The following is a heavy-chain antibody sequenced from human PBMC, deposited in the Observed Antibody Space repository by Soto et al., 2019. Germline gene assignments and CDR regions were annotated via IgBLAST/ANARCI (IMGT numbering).Heavy chain of an antibody. V-gene: IGHV1-69*02. J-gene: IGHJ6*03. Sequence: QVQLVQSGAEVKKPGSSVKVSCKASGGTFSSYTISWVRQAPGQGLEWMGRIIPILGIANYAQKFQGRVTITADKSTSTAYMELSSLRSEDTAVYYCARGSYRNYYYYYMDVWGKGTTVTVSS. CDR2: IIPILGIA. CDR3: ARGSYRNYYYYYMDV. CDR1: GGTFSSYT.